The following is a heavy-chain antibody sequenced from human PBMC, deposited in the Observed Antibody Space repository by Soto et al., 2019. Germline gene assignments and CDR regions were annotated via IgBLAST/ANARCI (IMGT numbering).Heavy chain of an antibody. CDR3: AALGPYGDYGY. CDR1: SGSISSSNW. Sequence: QVQLQESGPGLVKPSGTLSLTCAVSSGSISSSNWWSWVRQPPGKGLEWIGELYHSGSTNYNPSLKSRGTISVDKSKHPFSLELSSVTAADTAVYYSAALGPYGDYGYWGQGTLVTVSS. D-gene: IGHD4-17*01. CDR2: LYHSGST. J-gene: IGHJ4*02. V-gene: IGHV4-4*02.